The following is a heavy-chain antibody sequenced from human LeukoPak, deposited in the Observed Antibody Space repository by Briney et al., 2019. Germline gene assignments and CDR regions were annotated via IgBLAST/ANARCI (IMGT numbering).Heavy chain of an antibody. J-gene: IGHJ4*02. Sequence: GGSLRLSCAASGFTFSSYSMNWVRQAPGKGLEWVSSISSSSSYIYYADSVKGRFAISRDNAKNSLYLQMNSLRAEDTAVYYCARVQSAYSSSSHWGQGTLVTVSS. V-gene: IGHV3-21*01. CDR2: ISSSSSYI. D-gene: IGHD6-13*01. CDR3: ARVQSAYSSSSH. CDR1: GFTFSSYS.